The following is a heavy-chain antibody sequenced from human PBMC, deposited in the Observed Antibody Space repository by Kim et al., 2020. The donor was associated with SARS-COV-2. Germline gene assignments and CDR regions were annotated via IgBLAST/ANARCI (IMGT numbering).Heavy chain of an antibody. CDR2: INHSGST. CDR1: GGSFSGYY. V-gene: IGHV4-34*01. D-gene: IGHD6-13*01. Sequence: SETLSLTCAVYGGSFSGYYWSWIRQPPGKGLEWIGEINHSGSTNYNPSLKSRVTISVDTSKNQFSLKLSSVTAADTAVYYCARGPYSSSGMDVWGQGTTVTVSS. CDR3: ARGPYSSSGMDV. J-gene: IGHJ6*02.